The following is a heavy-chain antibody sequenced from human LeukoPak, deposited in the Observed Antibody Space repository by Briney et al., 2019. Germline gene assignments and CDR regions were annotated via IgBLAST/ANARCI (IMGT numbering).Heavy chain of an antibody. CDR2: IKSKTDGGTT. CDR3: TTHYYDSSGRID. CDR1: GFTFSNAW. D-gene: IGHD3-22*01. J-gene: IGHJ4*02. Sequence: GGSLRLSCEASGFTFSNAWMSWVRQAPGKGLEWVGRIKSKTDGGTTDYAAPVKGRFTISRDDSKNTLYLQMNSLKTEDTAVYYCTTHYYDSSGRIDWGQGTLVTVSS. V-gene: IGHV3-15*01.